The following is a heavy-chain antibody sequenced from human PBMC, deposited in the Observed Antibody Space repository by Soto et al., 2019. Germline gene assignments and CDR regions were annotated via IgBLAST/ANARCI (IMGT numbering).Heavy chain of an antibody. D-gene: IGHD3-10*01. CDR3: ARRVYYGSGSYYGGDYYYYGMDV. V-gene: IGHV1-69*01. Sequence: QVQLVQSGAEVKKPGSSVKVSCKASGGTFSSYAISWVRQAPGQGLEWMGGIIPIFGTANYAQKFQGRVTLTADETTSDTYMAVNSLSSEGTAGYYCARRVYYGSGSYYGGDYYYYGMDVWGQGTTVTVSS. J-gene: IGHJ6*02. CDR2: IIPIFGTA. CDR1: GGTFSSYA.